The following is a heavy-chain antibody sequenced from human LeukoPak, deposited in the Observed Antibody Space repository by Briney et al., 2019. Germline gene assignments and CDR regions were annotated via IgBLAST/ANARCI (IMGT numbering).Heavy chain of an antibody. D-gene: IGHD3-22*01. CDR2: ISGSGGST. CDR1: GFTFSSYA. V-gene: IGHV3-23*01. Sequence: GGSLRLSCAASGFTFSSYAMSWVRQAPGKGPEWVSAISGSGGSTYYADSVKGRFTISRDNSKNTLYLQMNSLRAEDTAVYYCAKDRDYYDSSGYPSVWGQGTLVTVSS. CDR3: AKDRDYYDSSGYPSV. J-gene: IGHJ4*02.